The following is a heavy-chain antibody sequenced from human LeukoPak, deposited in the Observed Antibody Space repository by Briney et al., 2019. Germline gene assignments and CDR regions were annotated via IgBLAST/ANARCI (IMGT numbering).Heavy chain of an antibody. J-gene: IGHJ5*02. CDR1: GSSISSYY. CDR2: IYYSGST. Sequence: PSETLSLTCTVSGSSISSYYWSWIRQPPGKGLEWIGYIYYSGSTNYNPSLKSRVTISVDTSKNQFSLKLSSVTAADTAVYYCARAAAAGTRYNWFDPWGQGTLVTVSS. CDR3: ARAAAAGTRYNWFDP. D-gene: IGHD6-13*01. V-gene: IGHV4-59*08.